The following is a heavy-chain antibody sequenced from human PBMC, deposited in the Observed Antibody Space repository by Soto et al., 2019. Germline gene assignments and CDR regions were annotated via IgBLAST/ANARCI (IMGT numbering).Heavy chain of an antibody. CDR1: GGSSSSGDYY. CDR2: IYYSGST. D-gene: IGHD3-3*01. Sequence: SETLSLTCTVSGGSSSSGDYYWSWILQPPGKGLEWIGYIYYSGSTYYNPSLKSRVTISVGTSKNQFSLKLSSVTAADTAVYYCARTKPPGIRFLEWSYDYSAQGTLVTVSS. J-gene: IGHJ4*02. V-gene: IGHV4-30-4*02. CDR3: ARTKPPGIRFLEWSYDY.